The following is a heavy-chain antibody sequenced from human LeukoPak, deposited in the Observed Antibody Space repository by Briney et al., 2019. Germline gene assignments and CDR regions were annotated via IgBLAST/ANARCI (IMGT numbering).Heavy chain of an antibody. CDR3: ARDNTVQGFDY. V-gene: IGHV1-2*02. Sequence: ASVKVSCKASGYTFTGYYMHWVRQAPGQGLEWMGWINPNSGGTNYAQKFQGRVTMTRDTSTSTVYMELSSLRSEDTAVYYCARDNTVQGFDYWGQGTLVTVSS. CDR1: GYTFTGYY. J-gene: IGHJ4*02. D-gene: IGHD4-11*01. CDR2: INPNSGGT.